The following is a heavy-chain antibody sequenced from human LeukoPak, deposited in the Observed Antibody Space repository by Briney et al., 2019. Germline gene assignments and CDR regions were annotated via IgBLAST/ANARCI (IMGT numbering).Heavy chain of an antibody. CDR2: INPSGGST. CDR1: GYTFTSYC. CDR3: ATGGPHYGSDY. Sequence: GASVKVSCKASGYTFTSYCMHWVRQAPGQGLEWMGIINPSGGSTSYAQKFQGRVTMTRNTSISTAYMELSSLRSEDTAVYYCATGGPHYGSDYWGQGTLVTVSS. D-gene: IGHD4-17*01. J-gene: IGHJ4*02. V-gene: IGHV1-46*01.